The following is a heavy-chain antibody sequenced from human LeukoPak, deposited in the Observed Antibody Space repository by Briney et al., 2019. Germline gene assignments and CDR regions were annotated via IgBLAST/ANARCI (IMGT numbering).Heavy chain of an antibody. V-gene: IGHV3-30*18. CDR3: AKGCSSGWYVFDY. Sequence: SCKASGYTFTSYYMHWVRQAPGKGLEWVAVISYDGSNKYYADSVKGRFTISRDNSKNTLYLQMNSLRAEDTAVYYCAKGCSSGWYVFDYWGQGTLVTVSS. J-gene: IGHJ4*02. D-gene: IGHD6-19*01. CDR2: ISYDGSNK. CDR1: GYTFTSYY.